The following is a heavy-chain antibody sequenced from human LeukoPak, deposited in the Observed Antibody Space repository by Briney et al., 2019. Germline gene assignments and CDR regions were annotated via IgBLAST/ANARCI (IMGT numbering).Heavy chain of an antibody. CDR2: ISSSSSYI. CDR3: AREPPRKVGATTDFDY. J-gene: IGHJ4*02. Sequence: GGSLRLFCAASGFTFSSYNMNWVRQASRKGLEWVSSISSSSSYIYYADSVKGRFTISRDNAKNSLYLQMNSLRAEDTAVYYCAREPPRKVGATTDFDYWGQGTLVTVSS. D-gene: IGHD1-26*01. V-gene: IGHV3-21*01. CDR1: GFTFSSYN.